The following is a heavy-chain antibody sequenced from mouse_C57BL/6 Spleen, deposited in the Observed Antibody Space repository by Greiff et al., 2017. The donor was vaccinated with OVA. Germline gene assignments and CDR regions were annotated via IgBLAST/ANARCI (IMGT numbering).Heavy chain of an antibody. D-gene: IGHD4-1*01. CDR2: IDPSDSET. V-gene: IGHV1-52*01. CDR3: AREGDWDYFDD. J-gene: IGHJ2*01. Sequence: VQLQQPGAELVRPGSSVKLSCKASGYTFTSYWMHWVKQRPIQGLEWIGNIDPSDSETHYNQKFKDKATLTVDKSSSTAYMQLSSLTSEDAAVYNCAREGDWDYFDDWGQGTTLTVSS. CDR1: GYTFTSYW.